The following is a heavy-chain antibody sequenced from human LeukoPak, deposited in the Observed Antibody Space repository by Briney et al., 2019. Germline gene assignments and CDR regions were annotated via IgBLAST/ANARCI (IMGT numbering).Heavy chain of an antibody. V-gene: IGHV3-23*01. CDR2: ISDSGGGT. D-gene: IGHD3-10*01. CDR1: GFTFSSYP. J-gene: IGHJ4*02. CDR3: AKAPRLAGVPLDY. Sequence: GGSLRLSCAASGFTFSSYPMTWVRQAPGKGLEWGSSISDSGGGTYYADSVKGRFTISRDNFKNTLYLQMNSLRAEDTAVYYCAKAPRLAGVPLDYWGQGSVVTVSS.